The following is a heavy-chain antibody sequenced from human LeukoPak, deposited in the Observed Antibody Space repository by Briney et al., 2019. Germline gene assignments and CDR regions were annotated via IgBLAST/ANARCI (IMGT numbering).Heavy chain of an antibody. CDR3: SGRSDSHSIY. V-gene: IGHV3-7*01. CDR1: GFTFSNFW. D-gene: IGHD4-11*01. Sequence: GGSLRLSCAGSGFTFSNFWMNWVRQTPGKGLEWLANIKPDGTDKVYIDSVKGRFIISRDNAKNSVYLQLNSLRVEDTGVYYCSGRSDSHSIYWGQGTLVTVSS. CDR2: IKPDGTDK. J-gene: IGHJ4*02.